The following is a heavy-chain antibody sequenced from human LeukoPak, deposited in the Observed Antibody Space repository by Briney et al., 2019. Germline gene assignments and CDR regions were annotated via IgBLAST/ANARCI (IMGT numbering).Heavy chain of an antibody. CDR1: GFTFSSYA. D-gene: IGHD6-19*01. Sequence: GGSLRLSCAASGFTFSSYAMHWVRQAPGKGLEYVSAISSNGGSTYYADSVKGRFTISRDNSKNTLYLQMSSLRAEDTAVYYCVRSPIAVAGTGRGHFDYWGQGTLATVSS. V-gene: IGHV3-64D*06. CDR2: ISSNGGST. J-gene: IGHJ4*02. CDR3: VRSPIAVAGTGRGHFDY.